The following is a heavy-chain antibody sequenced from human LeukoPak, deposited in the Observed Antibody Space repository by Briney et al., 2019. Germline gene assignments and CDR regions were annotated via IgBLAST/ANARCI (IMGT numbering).Heavy chain of an antibody. D-gene: IGHD6-13*01. CDR2: INPNSGGT. CDR1: GYTFAVYH. V-gene: IGHV1-2*02. CDR3: ARGSSSWPYPSDY. Sequence: ASXXVSCKASGYTFAVYHMHWVRQAPGQGLEWMGWINPNSGGTNYAQKFQGRVTMTSDTSISTAYMELSRLRSDDTAVYYCARGSSSWPYPSDYWGQGTLVTVSS. J-gene: IGHJ4*02.